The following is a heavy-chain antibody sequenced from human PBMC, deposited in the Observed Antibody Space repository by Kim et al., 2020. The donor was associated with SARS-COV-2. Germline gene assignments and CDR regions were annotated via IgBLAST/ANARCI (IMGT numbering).Heavy chain of an antibody. Sequence: ASVKVSCKTSGYSFTNYGINWVRQAPGQGLEWMGWISVYNGNTDYAQKVKGRVTMTTDTSTATAYMELRSLRSDDTAVYYCARVMQATYFYGSGSLFYWGQGTRVTVSS. J-gene: IGHJ4*02. CDR2: ISVYNGNT. CDR3: ARVMQATYFYGSGSLFY. CDR1: GYSFTNYG. D-gene: IGHD3-10*01. V-gene: IGHV1-18*04.